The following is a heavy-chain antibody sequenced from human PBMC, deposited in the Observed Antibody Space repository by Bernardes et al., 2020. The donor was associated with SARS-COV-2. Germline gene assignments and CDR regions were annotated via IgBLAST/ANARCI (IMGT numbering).Heavy chain of an antibody. D-gene: IGHD4-4*01. CDR1: GFTFSSYA. CDR2: ISYDGSNK. V-gene: IGHV3-30*04. Sequence: GGSLRLSCAASGFTFSSYAMHWVRQAPGKGLEWVAVISYDGSNKYYADSVKGRFTISRDNSKNTLYLQMNSLRAEDTAVYYCARGWDYSNYGQLDYWGQGTLVTVSS. J-gene: IGHJ4*02. CDR3: ARGWDYSNYGQLDY.